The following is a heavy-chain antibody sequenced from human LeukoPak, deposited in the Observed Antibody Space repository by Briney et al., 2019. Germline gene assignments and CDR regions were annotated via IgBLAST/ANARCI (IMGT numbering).Heavy chain of an antibody. V-gene: IGHV1-69*02. D-gene: IGHD1-26*01. CDR1: GGTFSSYT. CDR3: ARSSAGVGATNLDY. Sequence: GASVKVSCKASGGTFSSYTISWVRQAPGQGLEWMGRIIPILGIANYAQKFQGRVTITADKSTSTAYMELSSLRSEDTAVYYCARSSAGVGATNLDYWGQGTLVSVSS. CDR2: IIPILGIA. J-gene: IGHJ4*02.